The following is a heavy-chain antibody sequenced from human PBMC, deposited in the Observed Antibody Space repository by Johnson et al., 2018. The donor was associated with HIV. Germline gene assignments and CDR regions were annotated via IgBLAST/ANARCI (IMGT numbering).Heavy chain of an antibody. CDR1: GLNFSDYY. Sequence: QVQLVESGGGVVQPGRSMRLSCAASGLNFSDYYMSWIRQAPGKGLEWVAFIRYDGSRKHYADSVKGRFTISRDNSKNTMYLQMNSLRAEDTAVYYCATEGYGSGTYGAFDIWGQGTKVTVSS. CDR3: ATEGYGSGTYGAFDI. J-gene: IGHJ3*02. D-gene: IGHD3-10*01. CDR2: IRYDGSRK. V-gene: IGHV3-30*02.